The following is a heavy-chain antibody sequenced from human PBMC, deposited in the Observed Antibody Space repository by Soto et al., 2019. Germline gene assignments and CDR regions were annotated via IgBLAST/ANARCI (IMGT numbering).Heavy chain of an antibody. J-gene: IGHJ3*02. D-gene: IGHD2-2*01. V-gene: IGHV4-31*03. CDR3: ARVVVVPAASPNAFDI. CDR2: IYYSGST. Sequence: SLTCTVSGGSISSGGYYWSWIRQHPGKGLEWIGYIYYSGSTYYNPSLKSRVTISVDTSKNQFSLKLSSVTAADTAVYYCARVVVVPAASPNAFDIWGQATMVTVSS. CDR1: GGSISSGGYY.